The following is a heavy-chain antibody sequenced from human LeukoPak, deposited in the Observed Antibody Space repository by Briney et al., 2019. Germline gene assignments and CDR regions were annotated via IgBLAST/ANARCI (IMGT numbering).Heavy chain of an antibody. V-gene: IGHV4-59*01. CDR1: GGSISSYY. Sequence: RSETLSLTCTVSGGSISSYYWSWIRQPQGKGLGWIGYIYYSGSTNYNPSLKSRVTISVDTSKNQFSLKLSSVTAADTAVYYCARGQDILTGYSFFDYWGQGTLVTVSS. J-gene: IGHJ4*02. CDR3: ARGQDILTGYSFFDY. D-gene: IGHD3-9*01. CDR2: IYYSGST.